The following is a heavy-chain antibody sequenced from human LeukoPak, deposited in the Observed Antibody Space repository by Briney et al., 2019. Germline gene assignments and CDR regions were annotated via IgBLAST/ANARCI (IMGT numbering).Heavy chain of an antibody. D-gene: IGHD6-13*01. CDR1: GFIFSTYN. Sequence: GGSLRLSCATSGFIFSTYNMNWVRQAPGKGPEWVSSISSSTSNTYYADSVKGRFTISRDNAKNPLYLQMNSLRAEDTAVYYCAREKAAAGFDYWGQGTLVTVSS. J-gene: IGHJ4*02. V-gene: IGHV3-21*01. CDR3: AREKAAAGFDY. CDR2: ISSSTSNT.